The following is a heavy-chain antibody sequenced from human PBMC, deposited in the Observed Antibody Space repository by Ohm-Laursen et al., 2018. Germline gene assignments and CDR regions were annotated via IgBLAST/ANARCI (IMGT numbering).Heavy chain of an antibody. Sequence: SLRLSCTASGFTFSSYSMNWVRQDPGKGLEWVSSISSSSSYIYYADSVKGRFTISRDNAKNSLYLQMNSLRAEDTAVYYCARTRLHSSSWYYRLDYWGQGTLVTVSS. D-gene: IGHD6-13*01. CDR3: ARTRLHSSSWYYRLDY. CDR2: ISSSSSYI. J-gene: IGHJ4*02. CDR1: GFTFSSYS. V-gene: IGHV3-21*01.